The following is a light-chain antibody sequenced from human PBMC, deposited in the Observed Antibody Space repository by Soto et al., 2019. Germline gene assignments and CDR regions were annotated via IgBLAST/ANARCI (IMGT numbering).Light chain of an antibody. J-gene: IGKJ1*01. CDR1: QRVSGGF. Sequence: IVLTQSPATLSLSPGERATLYCGASQRVSGGFLAWYQQKPGLAPRLILYDTSFRATGIPDRFSGSGSGTDFTLIISRLDPEDFAVYYCQQYGSSPSFGQGTKVEIK. CDR2: DTS. CDR3: QQYGSSPS. V-gene: IGKV3D-20*01.